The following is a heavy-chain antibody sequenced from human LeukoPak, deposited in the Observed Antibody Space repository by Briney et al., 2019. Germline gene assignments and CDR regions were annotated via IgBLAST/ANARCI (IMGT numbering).Heavy chain of an antibody. J-gene: IGHJ4*02. CDR1: GGTFSSYA. CDR2: TIPILGIA. V-gene: IGHV1-69*04. CDR3: ARDLMFDY. Sequence: ASVKVSCKASGGTFSSYAISWVRQAPGQGLEWMGRTIPILGIANYAQKFQGRVTITADKSTSTAYMELSSLRSEDTAVYYCARDLMFDYWGQGTLVTVSS.